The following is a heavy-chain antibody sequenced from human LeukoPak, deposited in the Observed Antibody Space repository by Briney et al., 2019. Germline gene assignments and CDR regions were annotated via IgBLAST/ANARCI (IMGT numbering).Heavy chain of an antibody. J-gene: IGHJ4*02. CDR2: ISVSGDNT. Sequence: GGSLRLSCAASGFTFRSYVMSWVRQAPGKGLEWVSSISVSGDNTYYADSVKGRFTISRDNSKNTLYLQMNSLRAEDTAVYYCAIQAGDFDYWGQGTLVTVSS. V-gene: IGHV3-23*01. D-gene: IGHD4-17*01. CDR3: AIQAGDFDY. CDR1: GFTFRSYV.